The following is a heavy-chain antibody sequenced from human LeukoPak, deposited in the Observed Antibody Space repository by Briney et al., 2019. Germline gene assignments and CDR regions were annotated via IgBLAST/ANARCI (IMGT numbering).Heavy chain of an antibody. CDR1: GGSISSYY. CDR2: IYYSGST. V-gene: IGHV4-59*08. D-gene: IGHD3-3*01. J-gene: IGHJ5*02. CDR3: ARHWVELTIRPDTNWFDP. Sequence: SETLSLTCTVSGGSISSYYWSWIRQPPGKGLEWIGYIYYSGSTNYNPSLKSRVTISVDTSKNQFSLKLSSVTAVDTAVYYCARHWVELTIRPDTNWFDPWGQGTLVTVSS.